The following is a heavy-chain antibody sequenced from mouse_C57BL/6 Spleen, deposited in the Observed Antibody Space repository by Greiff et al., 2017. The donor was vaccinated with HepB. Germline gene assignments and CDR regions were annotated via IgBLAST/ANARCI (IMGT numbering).Heavy chain of an antibody. D-gene: IGHD2-5*01. V-gene: IGHV1-15*01. CDR3: TQHYSNYVDYFDY. J-gene: IGHJ2*01. Sequence: QVQLQQSGAELVRPGASVTLSCKASGYTFTDYEMHWVKQTPVHGLEWIGAIDPETGGTAYNQKFKGKAILTADKSSSTAYMELRSLTSEDSAVYYCTQHYSNYVDYFDYWGQGTTLTVSS. CDR1: GYTFTDYE. CDR2: IDPETGGT.